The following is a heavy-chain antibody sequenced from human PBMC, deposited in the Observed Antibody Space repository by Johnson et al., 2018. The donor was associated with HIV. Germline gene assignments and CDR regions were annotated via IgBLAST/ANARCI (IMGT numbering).Heavy chain of an antibody. CDR1: GFTFSSYD. CDR3: ARAPSRLRYFDWSEDAFDI. D-gene: IGHD3-9*01. Sequence: VQLVESGGGLVQPGGSLRLACAASGFTFSSYDMHWVRQATGKGLEWVSAIGTAGDTYHPGSVKGRFTLSRDNSKNTLYLQMNSLRAEDTAVYYCARAPSRLRYFDWSEDAFDIWGQGTMVTVSS. J-gene: IGHJ3*02. V-gene: IGHV3-13*01. CDR2: IGTAGDT.